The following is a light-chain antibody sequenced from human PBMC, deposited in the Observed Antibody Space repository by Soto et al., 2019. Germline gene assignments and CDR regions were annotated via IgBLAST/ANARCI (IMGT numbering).Light chain of an antibody. CDR2: GAS. CDR3: QQRSNWPLT. Sequence: EIVLTQSPGTLSLSPGERATLSCRASQSVSSSYLAWYQQKPGQAPRLLMYGASSRATGIPDRFRGSGSGTDFTLTISRLEPEDFAVYYCQQRSNWPLTFGGGTKVEIK. J-gene: IGKJ4*01. CDR1: QSVSSSY. V-gene: IGKV3D-20*02.